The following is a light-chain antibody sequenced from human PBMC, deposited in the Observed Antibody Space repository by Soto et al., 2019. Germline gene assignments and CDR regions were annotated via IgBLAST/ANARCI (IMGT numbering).Light chain of an antibody. Sequence: ENVLTQSPGTLSLSPGDRATLSCRASQSLSRTYIAWYQQQPGPAPRLLIYGASNMATGIPDRFSGSGSGTDFTLTISRLEPEDFAVYYCQQYGGSPPLTFGGGTKVEIK. CDR1: QSLSRTY. J-gene: IGKJ4*01. CDR3: QQYGGSPPLT. CDR2: GAS. V-gene: IGKV3-20*01.